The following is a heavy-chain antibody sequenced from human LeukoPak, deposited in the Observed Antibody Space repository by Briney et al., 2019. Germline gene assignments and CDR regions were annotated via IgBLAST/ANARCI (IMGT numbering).Heavy chain of an antibody. J-gene: IGHJ4*02. Sequence: PGGSLRLSCAASGFIFSHYGMHRVRQAPGKGLEWVAVIQNDASTENFADSVKGRFTISRDNSKNTVFLQMNSLRVEGTAVYYCARELSQIVWGGLDYGGQGTLVSVSS. V-gene: IGHV3-33*05. CDR1: GFIFSHYG. CDR3: ARELSQIVWGGLDY. CDR2: IQNDASTE. D-gene: IGHD2-21*01.